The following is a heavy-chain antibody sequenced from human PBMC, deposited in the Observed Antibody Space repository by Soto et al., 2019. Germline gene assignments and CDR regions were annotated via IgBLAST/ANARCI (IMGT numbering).Heavy chain of an antibody. Sequence: PSETLSLTCPVSGGSISSGGYYWSWIRQHPGKGLEWIGYIYYSGSTYYNPSLKSRVTISVDTSKNQFSLKLSSVTAADTAVYYCARAGSGHYDYIWGSYRSSQLFDYWGQGTLVTVSS. CDR2: IYYSGST. D-gene: IGHD3-16*02. CDR3: ARAGSGHYDYIWGSYRSSQLFDY. CDR1: GGSISSGGYY. J-gene: IGHJ4*02. V-gene: IGHV4-31*03.